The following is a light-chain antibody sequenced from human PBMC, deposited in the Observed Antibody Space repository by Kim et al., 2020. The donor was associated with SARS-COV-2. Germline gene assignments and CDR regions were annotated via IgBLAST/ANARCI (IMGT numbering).Light chain of an antibody. CDR1: SSNIGSNH. V-gene: IGLV1-44*01. CDR3: AAWDDSLNGYV. Sequence: QSVLTQPPSASGTPGQRVTISCSGGSSNIGSNHVNWYQQLPGTAPKLLIYNNNQRPSGVPDRFSDSKSGTSASLAISGLQSEDEADYYCAAWDDSLNGYVFGTGTKVT. CDR2: NNN. J-gene: IGLJ1*01.